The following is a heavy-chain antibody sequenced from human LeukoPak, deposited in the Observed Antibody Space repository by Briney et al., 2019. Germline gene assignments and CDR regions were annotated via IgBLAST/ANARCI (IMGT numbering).Heavy chain of an antibody. CDR2: ISDDGSNK. CDR3: AGGLLGCRGGSCYPTDY. J-gene: IGHJ4*02. Sequence: GGSLRLSCAASGFTFSSYGMHWVRQAPGKGLEWVAVISDDGSNKYYVDSVKGRFTISRDNPKNTLYLQMNSLSAEDTAVYFCAGGLLGCRGGSCYPTDYWGQGTLVTVSS. V-gene: IGHV3-30*03. D-gene: IGHD2-15*01. CDR1: GFTFSSYG.